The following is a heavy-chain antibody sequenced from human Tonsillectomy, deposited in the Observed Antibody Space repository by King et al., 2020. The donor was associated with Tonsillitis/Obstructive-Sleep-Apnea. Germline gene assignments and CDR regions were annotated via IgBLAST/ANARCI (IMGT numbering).Heavy chain of an antibody. CDR1: GGSFSGYY. D-gene: IGHD6-13*01. CDR2: INHSGST. V-gene: IGHV4-34*01. J-gene: IGHJ3*02. Sequence: VQLPQWGAGLLKPSETLSLTCAVYGGSFSGYYWSWIRQPPGKGLEWIGEINHSGSTNYNPSLKSRVTISVDTSKNQFSLKLSSVTAADTAVYYCARGLSSSWYTLNAFDIWGQGTMVTVSS. CDR3: ARGLSSSWYTLNAFDI.